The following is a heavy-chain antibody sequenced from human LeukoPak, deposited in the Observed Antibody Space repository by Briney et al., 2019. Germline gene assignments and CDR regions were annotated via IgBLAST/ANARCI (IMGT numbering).Heavy chain of an antibody. CDR2: IYHSGST. D-gene: IGHD3-10*01. V-gene: IGHV4-38-2*02. CDR3: ARGVDYYGSGSYEASFDY. Sequence: SETLSLTCTVSGYSISSGYYWGWIRQPPGKGLEWIGSIYHSGSTYYNPSLKSRVTISVDTSKNQLSLKLSSVTAADTAVYYCARGVDYYGSGSYEASFDYWGQGTLVTVSS. J-gene: IGHJ4*02. CDR1: GYSISSGYY.